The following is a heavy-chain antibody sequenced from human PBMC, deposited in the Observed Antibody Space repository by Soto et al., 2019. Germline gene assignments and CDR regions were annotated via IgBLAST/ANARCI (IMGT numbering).Heavy chain of an antibody. CDR1: GGTFSTYT. J-gene: IGHJ5*02. Sequence: QVQLVKSGAEVKKPGSSVKVSCKASGGTFSTYTITWVRQAPGQGREWMGRIIPIIGIINYAQKFQGRVTISADKFTGTAYMELTGLKSDDTAVYYCAGDPDSHYNDSHASSYPWGQGTLVTVSS. V-gene: IGHV1-69*08. D-gene: IGHD4-4*01. CDR3: AGDPDSHYNDSHASSYP. CDR2: IIPIIGII.